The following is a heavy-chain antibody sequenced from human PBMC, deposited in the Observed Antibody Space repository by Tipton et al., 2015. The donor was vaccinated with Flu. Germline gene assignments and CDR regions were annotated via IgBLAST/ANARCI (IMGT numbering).Heavy chain of an antibody. J-gene: IGHJ4*02. Sequence: TLSLTCAVYVGSFSGYYWTYIRQPPGKGLEWIGEINHSGDTNYNTALKRRVTISVDTSKNQFSLKLTSVTAADTAVYSCARALRTTGFDYWGQGTRVTVPS. CDR3: ARALRTTGFDY. CDR2: INHSGDT. D-gene: IGHD1-1*01. V-gene: IGHV4-34*01. CDR1: VGSFSGYY.